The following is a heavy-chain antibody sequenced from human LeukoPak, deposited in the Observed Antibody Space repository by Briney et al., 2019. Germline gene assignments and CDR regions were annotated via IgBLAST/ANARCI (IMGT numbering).Heavy chain of an antibody. CDR2: IYYSGST. CDR3: ARRELLSTPDAFDI. D-gene: IGHD3-10*01. Sequence: KASETLFLTCTVSGGSISSSSHYWGWIRQPPGKGPEWIGSIYYSGSTYYNPSLKSRVTISVDTSKNQFSLKVSSVTAADTAVYYCARRELLSTPDAFDIWGQGTMVTVSS. CDR1: GGSISSSSHY. J-gene: IGHJ3*02. V-gene: IGHV4-39*01.